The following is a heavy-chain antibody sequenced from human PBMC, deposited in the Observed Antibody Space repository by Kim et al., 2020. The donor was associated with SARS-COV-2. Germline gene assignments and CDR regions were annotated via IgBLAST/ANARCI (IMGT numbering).Heavy chain of an antibody. CDR1: GFTFSSYS. V-gene: IGHV3-21*01. CDR2: INSGGSYI. CDR3: AREQLREYYYYGRDV. Sequence: GGSLRLSCAASGFTFSSYSMTWVRQAPGKGLEWVSSINSGGSYIYYADSVKGRFTISRDNAKNSLYLQMNSLRAEDTAVYYCAREQLREYYYYGRDVWGPGGTVTV. J-gene: IGHJ6*02.